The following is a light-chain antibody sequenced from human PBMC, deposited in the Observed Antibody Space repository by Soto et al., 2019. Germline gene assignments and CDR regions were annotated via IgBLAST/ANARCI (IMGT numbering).Light chain of an antibody. V-gene: IGKV3-20*01. CDR1: QSVSSIY. Sequence: EIVLTQSPGTLSLSPGERATLSCRASQSVSSIYLAWYQQKPGQAPRLLIYGASSRATGIPDRFSGSGSGTDFTLTICRLEPEDFAVYYCQQYGSSPPYTFGQGNKLEIK. CDR3: QQYGSSPPYT. J-gene: IGKJ2*01. CDR2: GAS.